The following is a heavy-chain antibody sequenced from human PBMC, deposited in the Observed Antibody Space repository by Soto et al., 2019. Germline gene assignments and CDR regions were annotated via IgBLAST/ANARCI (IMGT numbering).Heavy chain of an antibody. J-gene: IGHJ1*01. CDR3: AEDDVRSGPFQH. Sequence: GGSLRLSCAASGFTFSSYDMHWVRQATGKGLEWVSAIGTAGDTYYAGSVKGRFTISRENSKNTLYLQMNSLRAEDTAVYYCAEDDVRSGPFQHWGQGTLVTVSS. CDR2: IGTAGDT. CDR1: GFTFSSYD. D-gene: IGHD6-19*01. V-gene: IGHV3-13*01.